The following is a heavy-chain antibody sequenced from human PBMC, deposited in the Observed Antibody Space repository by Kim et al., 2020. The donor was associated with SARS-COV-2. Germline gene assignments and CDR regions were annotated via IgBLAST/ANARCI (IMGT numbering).Heavy chain of an antibody. D-gene: IGHD6-13*01. CDR2: ISYDGSNK. CDR1: GFTFSSYG. CDR3: AKDRRPQQLVRFWFDP. Sequence: GGSLRLSCAASGFTFSSYGMHWVRQAPGKGLEWVAVISYDGSNKYYADSVKGRFTISRDNSKNTLYLQMNSLRAEDTAVYYCAKDRRPQQLVRFWFDPWG. V-gene: IGHV3-30*18. J-gene: IGHJ5*02.